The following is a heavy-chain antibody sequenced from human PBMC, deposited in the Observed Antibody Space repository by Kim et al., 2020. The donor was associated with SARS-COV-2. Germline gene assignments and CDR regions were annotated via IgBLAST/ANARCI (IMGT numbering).Heavy chain of an antibody. Sequence: ASVKVSCKASGYTFTSYGISWVRQAPGQGLEWMGWISAYNGNTNYAQKLQGRVTMTTDTSTSTAYMELRSLRSDDTAVYYCARVRSPTLGYYYYYYMDVWGKGTTVTVSS. CDR1: GYTFTSYG. CDR3: ARVRSPTLGYYYYYYMDV. D-gene: IGHD3-10*01. CDR2: ISAYNGNT. V-gene: IGHV1-18*01. J-gene: IGHJ6*03.